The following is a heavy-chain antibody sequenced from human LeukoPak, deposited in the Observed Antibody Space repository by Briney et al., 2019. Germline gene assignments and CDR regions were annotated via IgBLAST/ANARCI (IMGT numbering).Heavy chain of an antibody. Sequence: GGSLRLSCAASGFTFSSYSMNWVRQAPGKGLEWVSSISSSSSYIYYADSVKGRFTISRDNAKNSLYLQMNSLGAEDTAVYYCARLGIDCSSTSCFDFDYWGQGTLVTVSS. V-gene: IGHV3-21*01. D-gene: IGHD2-2*01. J-gene: IGHJ4*02. CDR2: ISSSSSYI. CDR1: GFTFSSYS. CDR3: ARLGIDCSSTSCFDFDY.